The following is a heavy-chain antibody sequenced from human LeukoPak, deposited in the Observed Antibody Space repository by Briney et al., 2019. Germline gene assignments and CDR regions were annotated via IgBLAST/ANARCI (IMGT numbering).Heavy chain of an antibody. CDR1: GFTFSDYY. CDR2: ISSSSNPI. D-gene: IGHD5-12*01. CDR3: ARDGLDSGYDFYRSFDL. J-gene: IGHJ4*02. Sequence: VGSLRLSCAASGFTFSDYYMSWVRQAPGQEPEGGSSISSSSNPIDFADSVQGSFSISRENVKNSFSLHMNRLSVADTAVYYCARDGLDSGYDFYRSFDLWGKGTLVTVSS. V-gene: IGHV3-11*01.